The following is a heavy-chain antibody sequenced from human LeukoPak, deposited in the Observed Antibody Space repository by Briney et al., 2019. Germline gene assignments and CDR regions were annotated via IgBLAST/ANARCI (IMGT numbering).Heavy chain of an antibody. J-gene: IGHJ4*02. D-gene: IGHD3-22*01. V-gene: IGHV3-23*01. Sequence: ETLSLTCAVYGGSFSGYYWSWVRQAPGKGLEWVSAISGSGGSTYYADSVKGRFTISRDNSKNTLYLQMNSLRAEDTAVYYCAKEVFPYYYDSSGYSRQTFDYWGQGTLVTVSS. CDR3: AKEVFPYYYDSSGYSRQTFDY. CDR2: ISGSGGST. CDR1: GGSFSGYY.